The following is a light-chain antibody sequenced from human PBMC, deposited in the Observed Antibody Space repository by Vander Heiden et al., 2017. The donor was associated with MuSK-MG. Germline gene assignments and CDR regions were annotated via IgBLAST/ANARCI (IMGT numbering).Light chain of an antibody. CDR3: CSYAGSTAVG. J-gene: IGLJ2*01. V-gene: IGLV2-23*02. CDR1: SSDVGNYNL. Sequence: QSALTQPASVSGSPGQSITISCTGTSSDVGNYNLVSWYQQHPGKAPKLMIYEVSKRPSGTSNRVSGSKSGNTASLTISGLQAEDEADDHCCSYAGSTAVGFGGGTKLTVL. CDR2: EVS.